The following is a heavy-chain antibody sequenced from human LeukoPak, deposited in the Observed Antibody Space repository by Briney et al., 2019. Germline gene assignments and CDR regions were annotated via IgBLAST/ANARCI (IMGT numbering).Heavy chain of an antibody. CDR1: GFTFSVYG. D-gene: IGHD3-10*01. J-gene: IGHJ4*02. V-gene: IGHV3-33*01. CDR2: IWNDGSNK. CDR3: ARASGPFDY. Sequence: GGTLRLSCAASGFTFSVYGMHWVRQAPGKGLEWVAVIWNDGSNKYYADSVKGRFTISRDNSKNTLYLQMNSLRAEDTAVYSCARASGPFDYWGQGTLVTVSS.